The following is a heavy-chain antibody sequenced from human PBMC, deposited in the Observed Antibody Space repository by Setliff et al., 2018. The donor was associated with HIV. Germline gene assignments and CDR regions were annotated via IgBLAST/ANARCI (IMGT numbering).Heavy chain of an antibody. CDR1: GYTFTSHF. CDR2: IHPSSGGT. Sequence: ASVKVSCKASGYTFTSHFMHWVRQAPGQGLEWMGWIHPSSGGTNYAQKFQGRVTMTRDTSISTAYLQWSSLKASDTAMYCCASCRKKNYDICTSYYRNLGVDFDYWGQGTLVTVSS. CDR3: ASCRKKNYDICTSYYRNLGVDFDY. V-gene: IGHV1-2*02. J-gene: IGHJ4*02. D-gene: IGHD3-9*01.